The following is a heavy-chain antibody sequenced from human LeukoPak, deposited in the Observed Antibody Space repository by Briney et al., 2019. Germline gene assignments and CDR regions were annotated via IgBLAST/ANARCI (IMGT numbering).Heavy chain of an antibody. CDR1: GFTFSSYE. CDR3: ARDQTTVVTPGWYFDL. D-gene: IGHD4-23*01. CDR2: ISSSGSTI. V-gene: IGHV3-48*03. Sequence: GGSLRLSCAASGFTFSSYEMYWVRQAPGKGLEWVSYISSSGSTIYYADSVKGRFTISRDNAKNSLYLQMNSLRAEDTAVYYCARDQTTVVTPGWYFDLWGRGTLVTVSS. J-gene: IGHJ2*01.